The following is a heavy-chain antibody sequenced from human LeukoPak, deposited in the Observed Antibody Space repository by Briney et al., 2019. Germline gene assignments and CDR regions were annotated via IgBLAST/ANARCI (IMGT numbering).Heavy chain of an antibody. D-gene: IGHD2-15*01. CDR2: ISGDGGNT. Sequence: PGGSLRHACAASGYTLDDEVIHWVRQAPGKGLEWVSLISGDGGNTYYADSVKGRFTLSRDNSKNSLYLQMNSLRSEDTAFYYCAKDKALGYCSAGNCLFEDYWRERALVTVSS. CDR3: AKDKALGYCSAGNCLFEDY. V-gene: IGHV3-43*02. J-gene: IGHJ4*02. CDR1: GYTLDDEV.